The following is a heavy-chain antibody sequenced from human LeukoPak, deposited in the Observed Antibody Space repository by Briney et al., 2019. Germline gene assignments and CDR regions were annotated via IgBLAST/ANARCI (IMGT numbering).Heavy chain of an antibody. CDR3: ARDRVGQQLVGRKNNYYYMDV. V-gene: IGHV4-59*01. CDR1: GGSISSYN. CDR2: IYYSVGT. D-gene: IGHD6-13*01. J-gene: IGHJ6*03. Sequence: PETLSLTCTDPGGSISSYNWSWIRQPPGKGLEWIGYIYYSVGTNCNPSLRSRVNRSGATSKNQFSLKLRSVTAADTAVYYCARDRVGQQLVGRKNNYYYMDVWGKGTTVTISS.